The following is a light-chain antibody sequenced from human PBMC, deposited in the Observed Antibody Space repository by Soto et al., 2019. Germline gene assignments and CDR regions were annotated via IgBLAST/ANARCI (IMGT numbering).Light chain of an antibody. J-gene: IGKJ2*01. CDR3: QQSYSIPYT. V-gene: IGKV1-39*01. Sequence: DIQMTQSPSSLSASIGDRVTITCRASQSVSNDLNWYQQDPGKAPKILIYAASSLQSGVPSRFSGSGSGTDFTLTISSLQPEDFATYYCQQSYSIPYTFGQGTNLEI. CDR1: QSVSND. CDR2: AAS.